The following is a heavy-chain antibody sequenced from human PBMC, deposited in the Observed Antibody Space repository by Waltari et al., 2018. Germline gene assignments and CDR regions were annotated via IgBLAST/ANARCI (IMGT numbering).Heavy chain of an antibody. V-gene: IGHV3-7*01. D-gene: IGHD6-19*01. J-gene: IGHJ1*01. CDR3: ARDSSGVYFQH. Sequence: EVQLVESGGGLVQPGGSLRLSCAASGFTFSSYWMSWVRQAPGKGLEWVANIKQDGSEKYYADSVKGRFTISRDNAKNALYLQMNSLRAEDTAVYYCARDSSGVYFQHWGQGTLVTVSS. CDR1: GFTFSSYW. CDR2: IKQDGSEK.